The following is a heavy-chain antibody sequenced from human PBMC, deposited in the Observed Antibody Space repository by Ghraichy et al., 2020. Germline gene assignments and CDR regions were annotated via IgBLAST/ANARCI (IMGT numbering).Heavy chain of an antibody. CDR3: ARISTYYYDSSGYFDY. J-gene: IGHJ4*02. Sequence: SGPTLVKPTQTLTLTCTFSGFSLSTSGMCVSWIRQPPGKALEWLALIDWDDDKYYSTSLKTRLTISKDTSKNQVVLTMTNMDPVDTATYYCARISTYYYDSSGYFDYWGQGTLVTVSS. CDR2: IDWDDDK. CDR1: GFSLSTSGMC. V-gene: IGHV2-70*01. D-gene: IGHD3-22*01.